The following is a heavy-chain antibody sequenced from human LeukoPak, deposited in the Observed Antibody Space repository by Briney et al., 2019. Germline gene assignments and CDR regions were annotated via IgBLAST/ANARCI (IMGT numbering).Heavy chain of an antibody. CDR3: AKDAEIEYRSSSDY. D-gene: IGHD6-6*01. CDR2: MNPNSGNT. J-gene: IGHJ4*02. CDR1: GYTFTSYD. Sequence: ASVKVSCKASGYTFTSYDINWVRQATGQGLEWMGWMNPNSGNTGYAQKFQGRVTITRNTSISTAYMELSSLRSEDTAVYYCAKDAEIEYRSSSDYWGQGTLVTVSS. V-gene: IGHV1-8*03.